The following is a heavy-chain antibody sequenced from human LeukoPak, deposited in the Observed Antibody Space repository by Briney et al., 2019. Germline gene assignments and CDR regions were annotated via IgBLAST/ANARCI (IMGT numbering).Heavy chain of an antibody. D-gene: IGHD1-14*01. CDR1: GLIVSRNY. V-gene: IGHV3-53*01. J-gene: IGHJ4*02. CDR3: AKEQDPEGEPYFDY. CDR2: IYSGGST. Sequence: PGGSLRLSCAVSGLIVSRNYMSWVRQAPGKGLEWVSSIYSGGSTYYVDSVKGRFTISRDTSKNTLYLQMNSLRADDTAVYYCAKEQDPEGEPYFDYWGQGSLVTVSS.